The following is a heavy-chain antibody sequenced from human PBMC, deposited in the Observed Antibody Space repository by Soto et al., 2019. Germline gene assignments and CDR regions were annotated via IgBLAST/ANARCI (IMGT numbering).Heavy chain of an antibody. D-gene: IGHD3-22*01. CDR1: GYTFTSYY. CDR2: INPSGGST. V-gene: IGHV1-46*01. J-gene: IGHJ4*02. Sequence: QVQLVQSGAEVKKPGASVKVSCKASGYTFTSYYMHWVRQAPGQGLEWMGIINPSGGSTSYAQTFQGRVTMTRDTSTSTVYMELSSLRYEDTAVYYCARGTEYYDSSGYYHDYWGQGTLVTVSA. CDR3: ARGTEYYDSSGYYHDY.